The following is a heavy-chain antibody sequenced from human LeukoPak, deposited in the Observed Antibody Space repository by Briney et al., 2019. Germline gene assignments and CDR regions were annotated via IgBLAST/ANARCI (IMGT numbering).Heavy chain of an antibody. V-gene: IGHV1-46*01. CDR3: ARGRDGYNYFDY. CDR2: INPSGGST. Sequence: GASVKVSCKASGYTFTNYDINWVRQAPGQGIEWMGIINPSGGSTSYAQKFQGRVTMTRDMSTSTVYMELSSLRSEDTAVYYCARGRDGYNYFDYWGQGTLVTVSS. J-gene: IGHJ4*02. D-gene: IGHD5-24*01. CDR1: GYTFTNYD.